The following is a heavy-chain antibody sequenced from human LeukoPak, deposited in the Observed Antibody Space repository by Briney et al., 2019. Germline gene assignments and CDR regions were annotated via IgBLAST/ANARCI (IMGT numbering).Heavy chain of an antibody. CDR1: GFTFSSNS. D-gene: IGHD1-7*01. CDR3: PLELGEGFDY. V-gene: IGHV3-48*01. CDR2: ISSGSGTI. Sequence: GGSLRLSCAASGFTFSSNSMNWVRQAPGKGLEWVSYISSGSGTIYYADSVKGRFTISRDNAKNSLYLQMNSLRAEDTAVYYCPLELGEGFDYWGQGTLVTVSS. J-gene: IGHJ4*02.